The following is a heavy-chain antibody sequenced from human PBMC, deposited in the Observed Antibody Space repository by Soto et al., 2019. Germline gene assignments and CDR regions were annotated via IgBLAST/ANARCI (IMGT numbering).Heavy chain of an antibody. V-gene: IGHV4-59*01. Sequence: PSETLSLTCTVSGGSISSYYWSWIRQPPGKGLEWIGYIYYSGSTNYNPSLKSRVTISVDTSKNQFSLKLSSVTAADTAVYYCARASNYYGSGSYYNVHYYYYYYMDVWGKGTTVTVSS. CDR1: GGSISSYY. CDR3: ARASNYYGSGSYYNVHYYYYYYMDV. D-gene: IGHD3-10*01. J-gene: IGHJ6*03. CDR2: IYYSGST.